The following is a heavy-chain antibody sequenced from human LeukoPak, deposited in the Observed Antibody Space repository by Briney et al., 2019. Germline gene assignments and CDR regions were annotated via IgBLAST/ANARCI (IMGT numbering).Heavy chain of an antibody. V-gene: IGHV3-23*01. D-gene: IGHD2-2*01. Sequence: GGSLRLSCAASGFTFSSYAMSWVRQAPGKGLEWVSAISGSGGSAYYADSVKGRFTISRDNSKNTLYLQMNSLRAEDTAVYYCAKDRLVVVPAAADYWGQGILVTVSS. CDR3: AKDRLVVVPAAADY. CDR1: GFTFSSYA. J-gene: IGHJ4*02. CDR2: ISGSGGSA.